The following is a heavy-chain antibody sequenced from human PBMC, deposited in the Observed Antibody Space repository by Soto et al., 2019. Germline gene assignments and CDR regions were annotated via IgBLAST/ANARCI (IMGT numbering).Heavy chain of an antibody. CDR2: ISSSSSYI. CDR3: AREARYCSSTSCTPAFDY. Sequence: EVQLVESGGGLVKPGGSLRLSCAASGFTFSSYSMNWVRQAPGKGLEWVSSISSSSSYIYYADSVKGRFTSSRDNAKNSLYLQKNSLRAEDTAVYYCAREARYCSSTSCTPAFDYWGQGTLVTVSS. D-gene: IGHD2-2*01. V-gene: IGHV3-21*01. CDR1: GFTFSSYS. J-gene: IGHJ4*02.